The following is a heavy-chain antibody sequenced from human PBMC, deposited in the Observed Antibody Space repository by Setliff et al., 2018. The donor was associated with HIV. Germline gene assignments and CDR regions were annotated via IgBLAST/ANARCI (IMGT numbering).Heavy chain of an antibody. J-gene: IGHJ4*02. CDR1: SGSISNSGYY. Sequence: SQTLSLTCTVSSGSISNSGYYWSWLRQHSGKGPEWIGYIYPSGNSYFNPSLQSRVTMSIDTSQNQFSLHLTSVTAADTAMYFCARGVSGEYYFDYWGQGFLVTVSS. D-gene: IGHD6-13*01. CDR3: ARGVSGEYYFDY. CDR2: IYPSGNS. V-gene: IGHV4-31*03.